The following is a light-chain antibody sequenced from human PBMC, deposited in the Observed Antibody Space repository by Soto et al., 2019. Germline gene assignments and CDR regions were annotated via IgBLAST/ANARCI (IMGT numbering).Light chain of an antibody. CDR3: QQRDNWPLT. V-gene: IGKV3-11*01. CDR2: DAS. CDR1: QSVSSY. Sequence: EIVLTQSPATLSLSPGERATLSCRASQSVSSYLAWYQQKPGQAPRLLISDASNRAAGIPARFSGSRSGADFTLTISSLEPEDSAVYYCQQRDNWPLTFGGGTKVDIK. J-gene: IGKJ4*01.